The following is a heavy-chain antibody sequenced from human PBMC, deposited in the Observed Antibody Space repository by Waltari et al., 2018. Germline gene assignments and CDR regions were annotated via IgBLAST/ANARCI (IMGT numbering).Heavy chain of an antibody. D-gene: IGHD6-13*01. J-gene: IGHJ4*02. CDR1: GGSISSSSYY. CDR2: IYYSGST. V-gene: IGHV4-39*07. Sequence: QLQLQESGPGLVKPSETLSLTCTVPGGSISSSSYYWGWIRQPPGKGLEWIGSIYYSGSTYYNPSLKSRVTISVDTSKNQFSLKLSSVTAADTAVYYCAVPGIAAAGTLDYWGQGTLVTVSS. CDR3: AVPGIAAAGTLDY.